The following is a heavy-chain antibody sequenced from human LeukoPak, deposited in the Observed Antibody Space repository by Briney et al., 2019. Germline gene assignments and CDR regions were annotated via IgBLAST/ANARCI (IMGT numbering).Heavy chain of an antibody. CDR2: IHHSVGI. CDR1: GGFISSGNW. V-gene: IGHV4-4*02. CDR3: ARKGPVTIADY. D-gene: IGHD4-11*01. J-gene: IGHJ4*02. Sequence: SETLSLTCAVSGGFISSGNWWGWFRQPPGKGLEWIGEIHHSVGINYNPSLKSRIAISMDKSKNHFSLDVTSMTAADTATYYCARKGPVTIADYWGRGTLVTVSS.